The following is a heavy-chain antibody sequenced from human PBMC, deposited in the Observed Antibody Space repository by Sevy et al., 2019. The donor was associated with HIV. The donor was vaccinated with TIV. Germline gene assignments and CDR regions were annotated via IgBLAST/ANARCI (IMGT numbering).Heavy chain of an antibody. CDR1: GFSFSIYS. CDR3: ASQRGGYERLYYFDY. Sequence: GESLKISCAASGFSFSIYSMNWVRQAPGRGLEWLSYMSNTGSTTHYADSVKGRFTISRDNARNSLYLQMNSLRAEDTAVYYCASQRGGYERLYYFDYWGQGTLVTVSS. J-gene: IGHJ4*02. CDR2: MSNTGSTT. D-gene: IGHD5-12*01. V-gene: IGHV3-48*01.